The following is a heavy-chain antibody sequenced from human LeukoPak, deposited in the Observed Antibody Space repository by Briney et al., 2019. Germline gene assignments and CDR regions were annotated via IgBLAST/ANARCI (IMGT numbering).Heavy chain of an antibody. D-gene: IGHD4-17*01. CDR2: ISAYNGNT. J-gene: IGHJ4*02. V-gene: IGHV1-18*01. CDR3: ARGYGDYEPYYFDY. Sequence: GASVKVSCKASGYTFTSYGISWVRQAPGQGLEWMGWISAYNGNTNYAQKLQGRVTITTDESTSTAYMELSSLRSEDTAVYYCARGYGDYEPYYFDYWGQGTLVTVSS. CDR1: GYTFTSYG.